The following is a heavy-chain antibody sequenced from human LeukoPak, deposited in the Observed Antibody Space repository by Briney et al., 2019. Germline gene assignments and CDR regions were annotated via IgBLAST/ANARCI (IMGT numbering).Heavy chain of an antibody. J-gene: IGHJ3*02. Sequence: GASVKVSCKASGYTFTGYYMHWVRQAPGQGLEWMGWINPNSGGTNYAQKFQGRVTMTRDTSISTAYTELSRLRSDDTAVYYCARVMGGLVIAAFDIWGQGTMVTVPS. D-gene: IGHD3-3*01. CDR2: INPNSGGT. CDR3: ARVMGGLVIAAFDI. V-gene: IGHV1-2*02. CDR1: GYTFTGYY.